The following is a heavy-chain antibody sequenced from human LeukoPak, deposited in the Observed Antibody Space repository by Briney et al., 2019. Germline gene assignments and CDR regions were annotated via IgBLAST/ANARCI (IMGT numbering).Heavy chain of an antibody. V-gene: IGHV4-39*01. CDR1: GGSISSTSYY. Sequence: SETLSLTCAVSGGSISSTSYYWAWIRQPPGKGLEWIGSVYYSGSTYYNPSLKSRVTISVDTSKNQFSLKLSSVTAADTAEYYCARYSTGNPFDYWGQGTLVTVSS. J-gene: IGHJ4*02. D-gene: IGHD1-1*01. CDR2: VYYSGST. CDR3: ARYSTGNPFDY.